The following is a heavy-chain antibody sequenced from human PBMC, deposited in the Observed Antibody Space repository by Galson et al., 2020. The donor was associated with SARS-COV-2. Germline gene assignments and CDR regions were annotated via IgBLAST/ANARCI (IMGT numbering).Heavy chain of an antibody. CDR2: IYPDDSYT. Sequence: GESLKISCRTSGYTFTNYWIGWVRQMPGKGLEWMGIIYPDDSYTIYSPSFQGQVTISADKSISTAFLQWSSLKASDTAIYYCARHGASSGWYEGIDYWGQGTLVTVSS. V-gene: IGHV5-51*01. CDR1: GYTFTNYW. CDR3: ARHGASSGWYEGIDY. D-gene: IGHD6-19*01. J-gene: IGHJ4*02.